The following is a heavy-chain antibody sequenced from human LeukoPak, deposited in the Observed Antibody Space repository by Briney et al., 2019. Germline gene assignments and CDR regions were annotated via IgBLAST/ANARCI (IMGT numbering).Heavy chain of an antibody. CDR3: ARREWVSFPGAFDI. Sequence: GESLKISWKGSGYSFTSYWIGWVRQMPGKGLEWMGIMYPGDSETRYSPSFQGQVTISADKSISTAYLQWSSLKASDTAMYYCARREWVSFPGAFDIWGQGTMVTVSS. V-gene: IGHV5-51*01. J-gene: IGHJ3*02. CDR1: GYSFTSYW. D-gene: IGHD3-3*01. CDR2: MYPGDSET.